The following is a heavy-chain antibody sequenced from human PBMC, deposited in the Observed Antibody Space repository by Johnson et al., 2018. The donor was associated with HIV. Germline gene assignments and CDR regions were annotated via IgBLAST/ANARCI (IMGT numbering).Heavy chain of an antibody. D-gene: IGHD2-21*01. V-gene: IGHV3-30*02. CDR3: AAGGGDCYPSHWGFCAFDI. Sequence: QVLLVESGGGVVQPGGSLRLSCAASGFTFSSYGMHWVRQAPGKGLEWVAFIRYDGSSKFYADSVKGRFTISRDNSKNTLYLQMNSLTGEDTAIYYCAAGGGDCYPSHWGFCAFDIWGRGTMVTVSS. CDR1: GFTFSSYG. CDR2: IRYDGSSK. J-gene: IGHJ3*02.